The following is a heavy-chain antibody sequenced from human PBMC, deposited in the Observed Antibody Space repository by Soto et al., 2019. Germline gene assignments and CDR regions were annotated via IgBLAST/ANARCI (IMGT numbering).Heavy chain of an antibody. CDR1: GVTFSSYA. Sequence: QVQLVQSGAEVKKPGSSVKVSCSASGVTFSSYAFTWGRQAPGQGLEWMGNIIPVFRTSTYAQRFQGRLTISADESTHTVYMDLSSLRSADTAVYFCAKDGSWDGGGGESWGQGTLVIVSS. J-gene: IGHJ4*02. CDR3: AKDGSWDGGGGES. CDR2: IIPVFRTS. V-gene: IGHV1-69*18. D-gene: IGHD3-16*01.